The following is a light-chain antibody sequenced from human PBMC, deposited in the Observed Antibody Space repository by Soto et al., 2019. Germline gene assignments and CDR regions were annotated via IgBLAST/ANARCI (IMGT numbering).Light chain of an antibody. Sequence: EIVLTQSPGTLSLSPGERATLSCRASQSVNSRYLAWYQQKPGQAPRLLIYGTSTRATGIPDRFSGSGSGTDFTLSIYRLEPEDFALSYCRLYDPSPKPFGQGTKVEIK. CDR1: QSVNSRY. J-gene: IGKJ1*01. V-gene: IGKV3-20*01. CDR2: GTS. CDR3: RLYDPSPKP.